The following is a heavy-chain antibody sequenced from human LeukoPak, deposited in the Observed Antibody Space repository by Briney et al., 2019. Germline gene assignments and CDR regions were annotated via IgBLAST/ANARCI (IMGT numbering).Heavy chain of an antibody. CDR2: INHSGST. J-gene: IGHJ5*02. Sequence: SETPSLTCAVYGGSFSGYYWSWIRQPPGKGLEWIGEINHSGSTNYNPSLKSRVTISVDTSKNQFSLKLSSVTAADTAVYYCARVRGRYCSSTSCYTDWFDPWGQGTLVTVSS. V-gene: IGHV4-34*01. CDR3: ARVRGRYCSSTSCYTDWFDP. CDR1: GGSFSGYY. D-gene: IGHD2-2*02.